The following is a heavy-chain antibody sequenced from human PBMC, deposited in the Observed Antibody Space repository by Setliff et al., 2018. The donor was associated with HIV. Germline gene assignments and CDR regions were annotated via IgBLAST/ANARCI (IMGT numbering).Heavy chain of an antibody. CDR1: GFTFSTYW. D-gene: IGHD3-10*01. J-gene: IGHJ4*02. V-gene: IGHV3-74*01. CDR3: VRDLYYYDH. Sequence: QPGGSLRLSCAASGFTFSTYWMHWVRQAPGKGLVWVSRINSDGSTTDYADSVKGRFTISRDNAKNTLYLQMNSLRADDTAVYYCVRDLYYYDHWGQGTLVTVSS. CDR2: INSDGSTT.